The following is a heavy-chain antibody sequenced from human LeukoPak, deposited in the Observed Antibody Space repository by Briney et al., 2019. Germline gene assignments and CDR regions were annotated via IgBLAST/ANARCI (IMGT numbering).Heavy chain of an antibody. J-gene: IGHJ6*04. Sequence: KPSETLSLTCAVYGGSFSGYYWSWIRQPPGKGLERIGEINHSGSTNYNPSLKSRVTISVDTSKNQFSLKLSSVTAADTAVYYCARGRGYCSSTSCPQGYYYGMDVWGKGTTVTVSS. CDR3: ARGRGYCSSTSCPQGYYYGMDV. CDR1: GGSFSGYY. V-gene: IGHV4-34*01. CDR2: INHSGST. D-gene: IGHD2-2*01.